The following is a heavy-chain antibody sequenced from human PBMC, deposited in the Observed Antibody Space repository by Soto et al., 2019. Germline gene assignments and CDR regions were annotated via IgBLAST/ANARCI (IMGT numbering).Heavy chain of an antibody. V-gene: IGHV1-2*06. D-gene: IGHD6-13*01. CDR1: GYTFTDYH. Sequence: VASVKVSCKASGYTFTDYHMHWVRQAPGQGHEWMGRINPNSGGTDNAQNFQGRVTMTRDTSISTVYLELSRLTSDDTAVYYCARETEAVGTKAFDVWGQGTMVTVSS. J-gene: IGHJ3*01. CDR2: INPNSGGT. CDR3: ARETEAVGTKAFDV.